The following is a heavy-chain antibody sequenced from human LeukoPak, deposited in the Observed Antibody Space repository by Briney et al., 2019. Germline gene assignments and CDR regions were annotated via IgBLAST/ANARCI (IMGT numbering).Heavy chain of an antibody. V-gene: IGHV3-74*01. J-gene: IGHJ6*02. Sequence: GSLRLSCAASGFTVSSNYMSWVRQAPGKGLVWVSHINSDGSITSYADSVKGRFTISRDNAKNTLYLQMNSLRAEDTAVYYCARDAVDTANAVWGQGTTVTVSS. CDR3: ARDAVDTANAV. CDR1: GFTVSSNY. CDR2: INSDGSIT. D-gene: IGHD5-18*01.